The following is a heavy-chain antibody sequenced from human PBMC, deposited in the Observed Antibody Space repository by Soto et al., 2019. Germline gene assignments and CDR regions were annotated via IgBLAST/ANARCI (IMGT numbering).Heavy chain of an antibody. CDR1: GFSFSAYW. CDR2: INPDGSVK. J-gene: IGHJ4*02. CDR3: ARGYDYLIDY. D-gene: IGHD3-22*01. V-gene: IGHV3-7*01. Sequence: PGGSLRLSCAASGFSFSAYWINWVRQTPGRGLEWVANINPDGSVKNYAESVKGRFTISRDNAKNSLYLQMNNLRAEDTAVYSCARGYDYLIDYWGQGTLVTVSS.